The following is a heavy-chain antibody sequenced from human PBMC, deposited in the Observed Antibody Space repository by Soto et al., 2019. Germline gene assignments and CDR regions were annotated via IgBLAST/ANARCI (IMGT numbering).Heavy chain of an antibody. CDR2: IKYGGSET. D-gene: IGHD6-25*01. CDR1: GFTFSSYW. V-gene: IGHV3-7*01. J-gene: IGHJ3*01. CDR3: ARVRQRLIRGRSFDV. Sequence: EVQLVESGGGLVQPGGSLRLSCAASGFTFSSYWMTWVRQAPGKGLEWVANIKYGGSETHYVDSVKGRFTISRDNAENSISLQMHILRGEDTALDYCARVRQRLIRGRSFDVWGHGTRVTVAS.